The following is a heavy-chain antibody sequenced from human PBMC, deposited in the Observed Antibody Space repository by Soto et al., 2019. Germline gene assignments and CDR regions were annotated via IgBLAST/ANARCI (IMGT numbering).Heavy chain of an antibody. CDR2: INAGNGNT. J-gene: IGHJ4*02. D-gene: IGHD5-12*01. V-gene: IGHV1-3*01. Sequence: ASVKLSCKASGYRFTHYAMLWVRQAPGQRLEWMGWINAGNGNTKYSQKFQGRVTITRDTSASTAYMELSSLRSEDTAVYYCARAQNLEMATPWGQGTLVTVSS. CDR1: GYRFTHYA. CDR3: ARAQNLEMATP.